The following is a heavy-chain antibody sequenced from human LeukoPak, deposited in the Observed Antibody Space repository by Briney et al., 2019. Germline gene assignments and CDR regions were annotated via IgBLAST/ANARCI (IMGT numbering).Heavy chain of an antibody. Sequence: GASVKVSCKASGYTFTDSYMHWVRQAPGQGLEWMGWINPKSGGTSYAQKFQGRVTMTRDTSISTAYMELSRLRSDDTAVYYCAREGITIFGVVSVKGMDVWGHGTTVTVSS. J-gene: IGHJ6*02. V-gene: IGHV1-2*02. CDR3: AREGITIFGVVSVKGMDV. CDR1: GYTFTDSY. CDR2: INPKSGGT. D-gene: IGHD3-3*01.